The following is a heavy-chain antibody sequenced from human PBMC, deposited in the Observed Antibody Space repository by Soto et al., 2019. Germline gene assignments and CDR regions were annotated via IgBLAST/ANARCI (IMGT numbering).Heavy chain of an antibody. CDR3: ARGPLLSPAVAGFDY. CDR2: IYYSGST. D-gene: IGHD6-19*01. J-gene: IGHJ4*02. CDR1: GGSVSSGSYY. V-gene: IGHV4-61*01. Sequence: PSETLSLTXTVSGGSVSSGSYYWSWIRQPPGKGLEWIGYIYYSGSTNYNPSIKSRVTISVDTSKNQFSLKLSSVTAADTAVYYCARGPLLSPAVAGFDYWGQGTLVTVSS.